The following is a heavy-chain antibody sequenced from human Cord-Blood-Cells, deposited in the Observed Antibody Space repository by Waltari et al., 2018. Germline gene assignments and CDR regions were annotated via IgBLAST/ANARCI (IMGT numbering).Heavy chain of an antibody. V-gene: IGHV4-34*01. CDR1: GGSFSGYY. Sequence: QVQLQQWGAGLLKPSETLSLTCAVYGGSFSGYYWSWIRQPPGKGLEWIGEINHSGSTNTTPSLKSRVTISVDTAKNQFSLKLSSVTAADTAVYYCARISVDIVATNDYWGQGTLVTVSS. CDR2: INHSGST. J-gene: IGHJ4*02. D-gene: IGHD5-12*01. CDR3: ARISVDIVATNDY.